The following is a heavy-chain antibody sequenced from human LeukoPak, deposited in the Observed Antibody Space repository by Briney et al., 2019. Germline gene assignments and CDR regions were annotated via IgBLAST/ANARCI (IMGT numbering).Heavy chain of an antibody. CDR1: GFTFSSYA. V-gene: IGHV3-53*01. CDR3: ARDGGAGYSSGWYFNY. J-gene: IGHJ4*02. D-gene: IGHD6-19*01. CDR2: IYSGGST. Sequence: GGSLRLSCAASGFTFSSYAMSWVRQAPGKGLEWVSVIYSGGSTYYADSVKGRFTISRDNSKNTLYLQMNSLRAEDTAMYYCARDGGAGYSSGWYFNYWGQGTLVTVSS.